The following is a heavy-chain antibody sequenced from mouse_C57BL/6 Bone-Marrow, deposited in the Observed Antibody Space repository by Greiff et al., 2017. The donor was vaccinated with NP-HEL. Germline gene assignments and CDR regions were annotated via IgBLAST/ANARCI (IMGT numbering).Heavy chain of an antibody. V-gene: IGHV2-9-1*01. CDR3: ARLITTVVANWYFDV. D-gene: IGHD1-1*01. CDR1: GFSLTSYA. Sequence: VQLVESGPGLVAPSQSLSITCTVSGFSLTSYAISWVRQPPGKGLEWLGVIWTGGGTNYNSALKSRLSISKDNSKSQVFLKMNSLQTDDTARYYCARLITTVVANWYFDVWGTGTTVTVSS. J-gene: IGHJ1*03. CDR2: IWTGGGT.